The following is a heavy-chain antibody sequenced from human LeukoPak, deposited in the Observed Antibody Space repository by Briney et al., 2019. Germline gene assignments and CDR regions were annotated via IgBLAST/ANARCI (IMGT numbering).Heavy chain of an antibody. V-gene: IGHV1-18*01. D-gene: IGHD3-10*01. Sequence: VASVKVSCKASGYSFSTYGITWVRQVPGQGLEWMGWISAYNGDTNYAQKFQARLTLTTDISTSTSYMELGRLRSDDTAVYFCARDRGSLEVRDLRTSDLWGQGTLVIVSS. CDR3: ARDRGSLEVRDLRTSDL. CDR2: ISAYNGDT. CDR1: GYSFSTYG. J-gene: IGHJ4*02.